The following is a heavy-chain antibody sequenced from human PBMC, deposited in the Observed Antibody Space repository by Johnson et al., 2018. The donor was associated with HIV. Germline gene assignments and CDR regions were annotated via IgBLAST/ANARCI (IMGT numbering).Heavy chain of an antibody. CDR1: GVTIISFG. Sequence: QVQLVESGGGVVQPGRSLRLSCAASGVTIISFGMHWVRQAPGKGLEWVAFIRYDESNKYYADSLKGRFTISRDNSKNTLYLQMNSLRAEDTAVYYCVKGIDSSSWYAFDIWGQGTMVTVSS. D-gene: IGHD6-13*01. J-gene: IGHJ3*02. CDR2: IRYDESNK. V-gene: IGHV3-30*02. CDR3: VKGIDSSSWYAFDI.